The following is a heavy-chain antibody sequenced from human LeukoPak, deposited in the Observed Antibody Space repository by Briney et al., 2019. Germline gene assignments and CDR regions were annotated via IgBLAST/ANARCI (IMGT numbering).Heavy chain of an antibody. J-gene: IGHJ4*02. D-gene: IGHD2-21*01. CDR3: AKDSVVVAGPDY. V-gene: IGHV3-23*01. CDR1: GFTFSMYA. Sequence: PGGSLRLSCAASGFTFSMYAWSWVRQAPGKGLEWVSVISVDGGGTYYADSVKGRFTISRDNSKSTLYLQMNSLRAEDTAVYYCAKDSVVVAGPDYWGQGSLVTVST. CDR2: ISVDGGGT.